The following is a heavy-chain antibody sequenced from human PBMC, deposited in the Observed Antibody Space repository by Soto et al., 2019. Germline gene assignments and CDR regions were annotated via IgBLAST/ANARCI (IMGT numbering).Heavy chain of an antibody. V-gene: IGHV3-13*01. Sequence: GGSLRLSCAASGFTFSSYDMHWVLQATGKGLEWVSAIGTAGDTYYPGSVKGRFTISRENAKNSLYLQMNSLRAGDTAVYYCARGRGRVVPAAAPFDYWGQGTLVTVSS. CDR3: ARGRGRVVPAAAPFDY. CDR1: GFTFSSYD. D-gene: IGHD2-2*01. CDR2: IGTAGDT. J-gene: IGHJ4*02.